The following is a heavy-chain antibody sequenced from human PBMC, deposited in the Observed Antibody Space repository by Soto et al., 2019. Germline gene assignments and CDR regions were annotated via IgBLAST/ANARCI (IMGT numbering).Heavy chain of an antibody. CDR2: IYPGDSDT. Sequence: PGESLKISCMGSGYSFTIYWIGWVRQMPGKGLEWIGIIYPGDSDTRYSPSFQGQVTISADKSISTAYLQWSSLKASDTAMYYCARRPAXRGSGSYEGYYYYGMDVWGQGTTVTVSS. D-gene: IGHD3-10*01. CDR1: GYSFTIYW. J-gene: IGHJ6*02. V-gene: IGHV5-51*01. CDR3: ARRPAXRGSGSYEGYYYYGMDV.